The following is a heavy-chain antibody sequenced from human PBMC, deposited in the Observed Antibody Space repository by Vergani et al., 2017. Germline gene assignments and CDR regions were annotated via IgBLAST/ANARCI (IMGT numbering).Heavy chain of an antibody. J-gene: IGHJ4*02. CDR1: GFALNRHA. CDR2: ISFDGTNE. Sequence: QVQLVESGGGVVQPGTSLRLSCVVSGFALNRHAMYWVRQAPGKGLEWVVGISFDGTNEYYPDLVKGRFTISRDIAKNTLYLQVRSLRLEDTGVYHCVRDRGLCAGRRCYTEAWDYWGQGTTVTVSS. CDR3: VRDRGLCAGRRCYTEAWDY. V-gene: IGHV3-30-3*01. D-gene: IGHD2-2*02.